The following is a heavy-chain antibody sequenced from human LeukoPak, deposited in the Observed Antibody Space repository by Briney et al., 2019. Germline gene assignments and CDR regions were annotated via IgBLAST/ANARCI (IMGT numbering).Heavy chain of an antibody. Sequence: GASVKVSCKASGYSFTSYYIHWVRQAAGQGLEWMGTINPNGGSTDYAQKFQGRVTMTRDTSTSSIYMELNRLRSDVTAVYYCARGPALGGLDVWGRGTTVTVYS. CDR2: INPNGGST. CDR1: GYSFTSYY. J-gene: IGHJ6*02. V-gene: IGHV1-46*01. CDR3: ARGPALGGLDV.